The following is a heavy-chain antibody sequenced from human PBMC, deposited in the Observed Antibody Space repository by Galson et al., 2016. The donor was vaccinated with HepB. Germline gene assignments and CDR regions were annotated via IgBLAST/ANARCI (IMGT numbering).Heavy chain of an antibody. CDR3: ARKIYYFDN. V-gene: IGHV4-59*02. CDR1: GDSVKAYY. CDR2: IYSGEGT. Sequence: SETLSLTCTVSGDSVKAYYWSWIRQPPGKGLEWVGYIYSGEGTNYSPSLKSRLTISMDTSKNQFSLRLNSVTAADTAIYYCARKIYYFDNWGQGTLVAVSS. J-gene: IGHJ4*02. D-gene: IGHD3-3*01.